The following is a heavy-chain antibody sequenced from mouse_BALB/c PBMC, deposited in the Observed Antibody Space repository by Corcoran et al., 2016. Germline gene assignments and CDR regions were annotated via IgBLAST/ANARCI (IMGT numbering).Heavy chain of an antibody. CDR2: INPYNDGT. CDR1: GYTFTSYV. D-gene: IGHD1-1*01. V-gene: IGHV1S136*01. J-gene: IGHJ4*01. Sequence: EFQLKQSGPELVKPGASVKMSCKASGYTFTSYVMHWVKQKPGQGLEWIGYINPYNDGTKYNEKFKGKATLTSDKSSSTAYMELSSLTSEDSAVYYCARFYPGIAMDYWGQGTSVTVSS. CDR3: ARFYPGIAMDY.